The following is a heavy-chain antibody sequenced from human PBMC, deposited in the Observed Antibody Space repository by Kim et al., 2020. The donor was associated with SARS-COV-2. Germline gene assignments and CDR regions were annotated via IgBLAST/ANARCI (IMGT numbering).Heavy chain of an antibody. D-gene: IGHD4-17*01. J-gene: IGHJ4*02. Sequence: NPSLRSRVTISVDTSKNQFSLKLSSVTAADTAVYYCARLRRSTVTIYFDYWGQGTLVTVSS. CDR3: ARLRRSTVTIYFDY. V-gene: IGHV4-39*01.